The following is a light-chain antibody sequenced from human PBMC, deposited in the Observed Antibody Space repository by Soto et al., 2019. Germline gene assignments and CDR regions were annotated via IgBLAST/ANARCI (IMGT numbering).Light chain of an antibody. J-gene: IGKJ2*01. CDR1: QSVSYN. Sequence: EIVLTQSPATLSVSPGERATLSCRASQSVSYNLAWYQQKPGQAPRLLIYGASTRATGIPARFSGSGSGTAFTLTISSLQSEDFAVYYCQQYISYSYTFGQGTKLEI. CDR2: GAS. CDR3: QQYISYSYT. V-gene: IGKV3-15*01.